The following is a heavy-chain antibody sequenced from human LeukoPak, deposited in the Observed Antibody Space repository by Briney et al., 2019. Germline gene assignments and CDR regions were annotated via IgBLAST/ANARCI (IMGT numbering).Heavy chain of an antibody. CDR1: GGSITSYY. CDR2: IYYSGIT. CDR3: ARDYSNYYGMDV. V-gene: IGHV4-59*01. D-gene: IGHD4-11*01. J-gene: IGHJ6*02. Sequence: SETLSLTCSVSGGSITSYYWSWIRQPPGKGLEWMGYIYYSGITNYNPSLERRVTISVDTSKNQFSLKLTSVTAADTAVYYCARDYSNYYGMDVWGQGTTVTVSS.